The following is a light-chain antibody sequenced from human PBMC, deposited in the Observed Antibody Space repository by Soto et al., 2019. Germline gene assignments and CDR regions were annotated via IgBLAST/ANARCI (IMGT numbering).Light chain of an antibody. V-gene: IGKV1-6*01. Sequence: AIQVTQSPSFLSASVGDRVTITCRASQGIRNDLGWYQQKPGKAPKLLIYAASSLQSGVPSRFSGSGSGTDFTLTISSLQPEDFATYYCLQDYTYPYTFGQGTMVEI. CDR1: QGIRND. J-gene: IGKJ2*01. CDR2: AAS. CDR3: LQDYTYPYT.